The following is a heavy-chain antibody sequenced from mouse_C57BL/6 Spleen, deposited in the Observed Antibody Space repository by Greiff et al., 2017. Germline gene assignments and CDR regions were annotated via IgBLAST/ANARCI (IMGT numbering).Heavy chain of an antibody. J-gene: IGHJ2*01. CDR1: GFTFTAYY. CDR2: IRNKANGYTT. V-gene: IGHV7-3*01. D-gene: IGHD4-1*01. Sequence: EVKVVESGGGLVQPGGSLSLSCAASGFTFTAYYMSWVRQPPGKALEWLGFIRNKANGYTTAYSASVQGRFTISRDNSQSNLYLQMNALRAEDSATYYCARLGNGPYFDYWGQGTTLTVSS. CDR3: ARLGNGPYFDY.